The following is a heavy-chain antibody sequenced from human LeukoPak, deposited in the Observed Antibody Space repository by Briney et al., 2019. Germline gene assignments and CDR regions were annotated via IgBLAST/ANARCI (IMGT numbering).Heavy chain of an antibody. CDR3: ARGLASGGIFDI. D-gene: IGHD3-10*01. CDR1: GDSISSNFF. CDR2: IYHSGSV. J-gene: IGHJ3*02. Sequence: KSSETLSLTCAVSGDSISSNFFWSWVRQPPGKGLEWIGNIYHSGSVKYNPSLKSRVTKSIDTAKNQFSLKLNSINAADTAVYYCARGLASGGIFDIWGQGTMVTVSS. V-gene: IGHV4-4*02.